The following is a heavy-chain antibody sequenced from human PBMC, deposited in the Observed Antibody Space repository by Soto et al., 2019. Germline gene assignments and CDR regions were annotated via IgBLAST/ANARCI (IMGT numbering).Heavy chain of an antibody. J-gene: IGHJ4*02. CDR2: IYSTGTT. V-gene: IGHV3-53*01. D-gene: IGHD3-10*01. CDR1: GFTVGNNY. CDR3: AKDGRGSGSHYNSFGY. Sequence: EVQLVESGGGLIQPGGSLKLSCAASGFTVGNNYMSWVRQAPGKGLEWVSLIYSTGTTKYADSVKGRFTVSRDNAKNTLYLQMTRLRAEDTAVYYCAKDGRGSGSHYNSFGYWGQGTLVTVSS.